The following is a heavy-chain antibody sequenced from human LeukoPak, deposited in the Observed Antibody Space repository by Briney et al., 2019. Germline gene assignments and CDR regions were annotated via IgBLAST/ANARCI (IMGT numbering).Heavy chain of an antibody. CDR2: VTTSGGPT. D-gene: IGHD3-16*01. CDR3: ARDLGPRWYFDL. J-gene: IGHJ2*01. Sequence: PGGSLRLSCAASGFTFSSYAMSWVRQAPGKGLEWVSAVTTSGGPTYYADSVKGRFTISRDNSKYTLDLQMNSLRAEDTAVYYCARDLGPRWYFDLWGRGTLVTVSS. V-gene: IGHV3-23*01. CDR1: GFTFSSYA.